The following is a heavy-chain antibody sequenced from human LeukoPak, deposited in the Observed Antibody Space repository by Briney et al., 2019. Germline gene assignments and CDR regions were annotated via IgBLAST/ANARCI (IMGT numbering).Heavy chain of an antibody. CDR2: IRGKAYGATT. Sequence: AGGSLRLSCTTSGFTFGDNAMSWVRQAPGKGPEWVGVIRGKAYGATTDYAASLKGRFSISTDDSKSIAYLQMNSLKTEDTAVYYCTTQRTGWPAVYWGQGTLVTVSS. CDR1: GFTFGDNA. J-gene: IGHJ4*02. V-gene: IGHV3-49*04. D-gene: IGHD6-19*01. CDR3: TTQRTGWPAVY.